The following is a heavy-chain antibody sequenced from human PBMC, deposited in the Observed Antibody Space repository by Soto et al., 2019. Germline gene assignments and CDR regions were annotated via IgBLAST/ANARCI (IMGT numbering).Heavy chain of an antibody. V-gene: IGHV1-69*01. D-gene: IGHD2-8*01. CDR1: GGTFSSYA. Sequence: QVQLVQSGAEVKKPGSSVKVSCKASGGTFSSYAISWVRQAPGQGLEWMGGIIPIFGTANYAQKFQGRVTITAYESTSKAYMDLSSLRSENTAVYYCAREEYCTNGVCYFEAFDIWGQGTMVTVSS. CDR3: AREEYCTNGVCYFEAFDI. J-gene: IGHJ3*02. CDR2: IIPIFGTA.